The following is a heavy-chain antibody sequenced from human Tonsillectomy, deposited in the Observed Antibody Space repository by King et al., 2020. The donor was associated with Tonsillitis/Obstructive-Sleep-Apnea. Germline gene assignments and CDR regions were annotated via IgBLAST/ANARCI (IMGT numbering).Heavy chain of an antibody. CDR3: ARDDVVGRYIDS. Sequence: QLVQSGAEVKTPGASVKVSCKASGYTFTRYYIHWVRQARGQGLEWMGIINPSSGVATYAQKFQGRVTMTTDTSASTDYLELSSLRSEDTAVYYCARDDVVGRYIDSWGQGTLVTVSS. J-gene: IGHJ4*02. D-gene: IGHD1-14*01. CDR2: INPSSGVA. V-gene: IGHV1-46*01. CDR1: GYTFTRYY.